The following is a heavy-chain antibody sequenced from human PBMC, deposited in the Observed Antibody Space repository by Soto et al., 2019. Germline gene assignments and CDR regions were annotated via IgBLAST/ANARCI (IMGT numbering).Heavy chain of an antibody. Sequence: AETLSLTCTVSVGSISSSSYYWGWIRQPPGKGLEWIGSIYYSGSTYYNPSLKSRVTISVDTSKNQFSLKLSSVTAADTAVYYCAKGGIGRAPGLDYWGQGTLVTVSS. CDR2: IYYSGST. CDR1: VGSISSSSYY. J-gene: IGHJ4*02. CDR3: AKGGIGRAPGLDY. D-gene: IGHD1-1*01. V-gene: IGHV4-39*01.